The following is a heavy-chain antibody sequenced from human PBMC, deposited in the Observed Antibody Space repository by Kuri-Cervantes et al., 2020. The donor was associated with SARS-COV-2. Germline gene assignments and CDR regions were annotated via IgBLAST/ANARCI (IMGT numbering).Heavy chain of an antibody. D-gene: IGHD3-16*01. CDR3: ARDQGDLYYYYYMDV. CDR2: ISSSSSYI. J-gene: IGHJ6*03. Sequence: GESLKISCAASGFTFSSYAMNWVRQAPGKGLEWASSISSSSSYIYYADSVKGRFTISRDNAKNSLYLQMNSLRAEDTAVYYCARDQGDLYYYYYMDVWGKGTTVTVSS. V-gene: IGHV3-21*01. CDR1: GFTFSSYA.